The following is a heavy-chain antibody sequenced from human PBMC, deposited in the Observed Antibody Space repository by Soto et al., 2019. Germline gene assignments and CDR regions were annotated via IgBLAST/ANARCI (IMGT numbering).Heavy chain of an antibody. CDR3: ARHITSPSVVPAAHRWFDP. V-gene: IGHV5-51*01. CDR2: IYPGDSDT. Sequence: GESLKISCKGSGYSFTSYWIGWVRQMPGKGLEWMGIIYPGDSDTRYSPSFQGQVTISADKSISTAYLQWSSLKASDTAMYYCARHITSPSVVPAAHRWFDPWGQGTLVTVSS. D-gene: IGHD2-2*01. CDR1: GYSFTSYW. J-gene: IGHJ5*02.